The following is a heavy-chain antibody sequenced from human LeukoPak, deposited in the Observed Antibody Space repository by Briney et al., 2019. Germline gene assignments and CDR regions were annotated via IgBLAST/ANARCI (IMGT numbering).Heavy chain of an antibody. V-gene: IGHV4-31*03. D-gene: IGHD3-10*01. Sequence: SETLSLTCTVSGGSISSGGYYWSWIRQHPGKGLEWIGYIYYSGSTYYNPSLKSRDTISVDRSKNQFSLKLSSVTAADTAVYYCARAFGGPKEAVRGVSYYYGMDVWGQGTTVTVSS. CDR2: IYYSGST. J-gene: IGHJ6*02. CDR3: ARAFGGPKEAVRGVSYYYGMDV. CDR1: GGSISSGGYY.